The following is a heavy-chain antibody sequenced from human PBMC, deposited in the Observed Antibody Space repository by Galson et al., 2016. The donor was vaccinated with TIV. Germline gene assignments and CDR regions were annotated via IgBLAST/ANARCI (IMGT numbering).Heavy chain of an antibody. CDR3: ARVRFCSSTNCFNWFDS. D-gene: IGHD2-2*01. CDR1: GYSFTSYG. V-gene: IGHV1-18*01. CDR2: ISGYNENT. J-gene: IGHJ5*01. Sequence: SVKVSCKASGYSFTSYGVSWVRQAPGQGLEWMGWISGYNENTYYTQNFQDRVTLTRDTSIGTAYLDLSGLKSDDTAVYYCARVRFCSSTNCFNWFDSWGQGAQVTVSS.